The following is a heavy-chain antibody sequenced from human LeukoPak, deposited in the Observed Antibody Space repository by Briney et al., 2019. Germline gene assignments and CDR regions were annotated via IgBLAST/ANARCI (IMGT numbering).Heavy chain of an antibody. CDR1: GFTFSSYG. D-gene: IGHD5-24*01. CDR3: ARDQIQLYDY. J-gene: IGHJ4*02. CDR2: ISYDGSNK. V-gene: IGHV3-30*03. Sequence: PGGSLRLSCAASGFTFSSYGMHWVRQAPGKGLEWVAVISYDGSNKYYADSVKGRFTISRDNSKNTLYLQMNSLRAEDTAVYYCARDQIQLYDYWGQGTLVTVSS.